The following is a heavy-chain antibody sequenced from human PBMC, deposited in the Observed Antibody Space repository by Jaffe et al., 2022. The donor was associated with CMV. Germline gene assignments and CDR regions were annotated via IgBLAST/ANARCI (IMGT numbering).Heavy chain of an antibody. D-gene: IGHD2-15*01. V-gene: IGHV4-39*01. CDR3: AGIGDIVVDDY. J-gene: IGHJ4*02. CDR1: GGSISSSSYY. Sequence: QLQLQESGPGLVKPSETLSLTCTVSGGSISSSSYYWGWIRQPPGKGLEWIGSIYYSGSTYYNPSLKSRVTISVDTSKNQFSLKLSSVTAADTAVYYCAGIGDIVVDDYWGQGTLVTVSS. CDR2: IYYSGST.